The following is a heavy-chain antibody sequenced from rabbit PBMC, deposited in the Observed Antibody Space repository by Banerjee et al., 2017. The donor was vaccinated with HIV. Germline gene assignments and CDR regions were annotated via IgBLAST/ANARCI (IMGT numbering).Heavy chain of an antibody. CDR1: GFSFISSYY. J-gene: IGHJ3*01. CDR2: IDSGFGGTT. CDR3: ARDGAGGSYFAL. Sequence: QEQLEESGGGLVQPEGSLTLACTASGFSFISSYYMCWVRQAPGEGLEWIACIDSGFGGTTYYASWAKGRFTISKTSSTTVTLQVTSLTAADTATYFCARDGAGGSYFALWGQGTLVTVS. D-gene: IGHD8-1*01. V-gene: IGHV1S45*01.